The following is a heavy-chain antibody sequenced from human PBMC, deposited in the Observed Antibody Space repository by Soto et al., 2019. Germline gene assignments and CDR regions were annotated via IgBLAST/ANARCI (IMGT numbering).Heavy chain of an antibody. CDR1: GFTFNNAW. CDR2: IKSKTDGGTT. D-gene: IGHD3-16*02. J-gene: IGHJ4*02. Sequence: EVQLVESGGGLVKPGGSLRLSCATSGFTFNNAWMNWVRQAPGKGLEWVGGIKSKTDGGTTDYAAPVKGRFTISRDDSENTVYLQMNSLKTEDTAVYYWSTHLSCILSSWGQGTLVTVSS. CDR3: STHLSCILSS. V-gene: IGHV3-15*07.